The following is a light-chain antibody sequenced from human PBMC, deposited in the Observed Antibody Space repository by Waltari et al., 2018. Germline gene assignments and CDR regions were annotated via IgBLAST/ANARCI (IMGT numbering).Light chain of an antibody. CDR1: QSISGY. Sequence: DIQMTQSPSALSASVGDRVTITCRASQSISGYLNWYQQTPGKAPKLLIYAASSLQSVVPSRFSGSGSGTDFTLTISSLQPEDFAAYYCQQSYSSPKWTFGQGTKVEVK. CDR2: AAS. V-gene: IGKV1-39*01. CDR3: QQSYSSPKWT. J-gene: IGKJ1*01.